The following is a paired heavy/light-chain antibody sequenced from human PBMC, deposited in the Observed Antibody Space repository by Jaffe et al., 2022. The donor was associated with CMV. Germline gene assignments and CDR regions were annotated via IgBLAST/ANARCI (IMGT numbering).Heavy chain of an antibody. CDR2: ISYDGTKK. CDR3: AKGGYNLNYVNSQYFQH. CDR1: GFTFSSSA. V-gene: IGHV3-30*18. J-gene: IGHJ1*01. D-gene: IGHD1-7*01. Sequence: QVQLVESGGGVVQPGRSLRLSCAASGFTFSSSAMHWVRQAPGKGLEWVAVISYDGTKKYYADSVKSRFTISRDNSKNTLYLQMNSLRAEDTAVYSCAKGGYNLNYVNSQYFQHWGQGTLVTVSS.
Light chain of an antibody. CDR1: QSVSSS. Sequence: EIVMTQSPGTLSVSPGERATLSCRASQSVSSSLAWYQQKPGQAPRLLIYGASTRATGIPARFSGSGSGTEFTLTISGLQSEDFAVYYCQQYDNWPPLTFGGGTKVEIK. CDR3: QQYDNWPPLT. V-gene: IGKV3-15*01. J-gene: IGKJ4*01. CDR2: GAS.